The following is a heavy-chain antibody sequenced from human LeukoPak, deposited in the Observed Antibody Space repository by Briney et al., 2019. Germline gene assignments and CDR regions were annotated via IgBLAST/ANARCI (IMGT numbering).Heavy chain of an antibody. V-gene: IGHV3-7*01. CDR1: GFTFRSYW. CDR2: IKQDGSEK. D-gene: IGHD4-17*01. J-gene: IGHJ4*02. Sequence: GSLRLSCAASGFTFRSYWMSWVRQAPGKGLEWVANIKQDGSEKYYVDSVKGRFTISRDNAKNSLYLQMNSLRAEDTAVYYCANGEVYFDYWGQGTLVTVSS. CDR3: ANGEVYFDY.